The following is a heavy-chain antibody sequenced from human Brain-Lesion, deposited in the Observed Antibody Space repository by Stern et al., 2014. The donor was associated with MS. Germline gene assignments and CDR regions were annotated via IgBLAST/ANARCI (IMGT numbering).Heavy chain of an antibody. D-gene: IGHD6-19*01. CDR2: ISAGGGAT. CDR1: GFSFSTYA. J-gene: IGHJ1*01. Sequence: EVQLVQSGGGLVQPGGSLRISCAASGFSFSTYAMSWVRQTPGKGLQWVSVISAGGGATYYADSVKGRFTIPRDNSNKTLYLHRDSLRADDTAVYYCAKWPHHIAVAGTRYFQHWGQGTLVTVSS. CDR3: AKWPHHIAVAGTRYFQH. V-gene: IGHV3-23*04.